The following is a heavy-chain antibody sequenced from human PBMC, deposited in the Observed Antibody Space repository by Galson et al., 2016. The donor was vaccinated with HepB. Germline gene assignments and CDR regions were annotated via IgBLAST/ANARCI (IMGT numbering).Heavy chain of an antibody. Sequence: SLRLSCAASGFMFSSHWMTWVRQIPGKGLEWVANINPEGSEMKYVDSVRGRFTIYRVNARNFLHLQMDSLRAEDTAIYYCARSLEGKEQYRSLLYWGQGTLVTVSP. CDR3: ARSLEGKEQYRSLLY. J-gene: IGHJ4*02. V-gene: IGHV3-7*02. CDR1: GFMFSSHW. D-gene: IGHD2-2*01. CDR2: INPEGSEM.